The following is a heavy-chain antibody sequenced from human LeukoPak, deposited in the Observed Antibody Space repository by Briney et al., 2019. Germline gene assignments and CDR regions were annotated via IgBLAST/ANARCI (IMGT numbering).Heavy chain of an antibody. D-gene: IGHD5-18*01. V-gene: IGHV3-48*03. CDR1: GFTFSSYE. CDR3: ARDATWIQLWSIDY. CDR2: ISSSVRTK. Sequence: PGGSLRLSCAASGFTFSSYEMKWVRQAPGKGLGWVSYISSSVRTKFYADCVKGRFTNSRENAKNSLYLQMNNLRAEDTAVYYCARDATWIQLWSIDYWGQGTLVTVSS. J-gene: IGHJ4*02.